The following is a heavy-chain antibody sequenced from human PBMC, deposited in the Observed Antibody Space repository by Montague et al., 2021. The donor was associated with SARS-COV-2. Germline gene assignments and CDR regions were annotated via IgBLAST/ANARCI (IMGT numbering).Heavy chain of an antibody. J-gene: IGHJ4*02. V-gene: IGHV4-34*01. D-gene: IGHD1-26*01. Sequence: ETLSLTCAVYGGSFSNKYRTWIRQPPGKGLEWIGEINHTGSTNYKPSLKRRVTISVDTSKNQFSLKVSSVTAADTAVYYCARGLMSGSYYLGLDYWGQGTLVTVSS. CDR3: ARGLMSGSYYLGLDY. CDR2: INHTGST. CDR1: GGSFSNKY.